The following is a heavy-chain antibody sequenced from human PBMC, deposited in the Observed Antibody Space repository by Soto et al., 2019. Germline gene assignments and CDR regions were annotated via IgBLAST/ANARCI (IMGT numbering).Heavy chain of an antibody. V-gene: IGHV3-7*01. CDR2: IKQDGSEK. J-gene: IGHJ6*02. CDR3: ARSGPQYYDFWSGYPDYGMDV. D-gene: IGHD3-3*01. Sequence: PGGSLRLSCAASGFTFSSYWMSWVRQAPGKGLEWVANIKQDGSEKYYVDSVKGRFTISRDNAKNSLYLQMNSLRAEDTAVYYCARSGPQYYDFWSGYPDYGMDVWGQGTTVTVSS. CDR1: GFTFSSYW.